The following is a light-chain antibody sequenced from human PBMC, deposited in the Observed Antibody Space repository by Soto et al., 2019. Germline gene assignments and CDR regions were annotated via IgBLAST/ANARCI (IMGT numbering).Light chain of an antibody. V-gene: IGKV4-1*01. Sequence: DIVMTQSPDSLAVSLGERATIYCKSSQSVLYSSNNKNYLAWYQQRPGQPPKLLIYWASTRESGVPDRFSGSGSGTDFTLTITSLQAEDVAVYYCQQYESTPPTFGQGTKLEIK. CDR2: WAS. CDR3: QQYESTPPT. J-gene: IGKJ2*01. CDR1: QSVLYSSNNKNY.